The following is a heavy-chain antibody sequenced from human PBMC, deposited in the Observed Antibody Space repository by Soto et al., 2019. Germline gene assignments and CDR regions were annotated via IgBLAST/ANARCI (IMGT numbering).Heavy chain of an antibody. J-gene: IGHJ4*02. V-gene: IGHV4-59*08. CDR3: ATYPTGTTPHFDY. CDR2: IYYTGST. Sequence: SETLSLTCTFSTGSISSYYWSWIRQPPGKGLEWIGYIYYTGSTNYNPSLQSRVTISVDTSKNQFSLHLTPVTASDTAIYYCATYPTGTTPHFDYWGQGALVTVSS. D-gene: IGHD1-1*01. CDR1: TGSISSYY.